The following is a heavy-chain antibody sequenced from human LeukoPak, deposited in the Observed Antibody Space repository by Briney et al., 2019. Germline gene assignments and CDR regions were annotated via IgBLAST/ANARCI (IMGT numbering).Heavy chain of an antibody. CDR2: ISSSSSYI. CDR3: AREDPREIVVSY. J-gene: IGHJ4*02. Sequence: GGSLRLSCAASGFTFSSYSMNWVRQAPGKGLEWVSSISSSSSYIYYADSVKGRFTISRDNAKNSLYLQMNGLRAEDTAVYYCAREDPREIVVSYWGQGTLVTVSS. CDR1: GFTFSSYS. D-gene: IGHD3-22*01. V-gene: IGHV3-21*01.